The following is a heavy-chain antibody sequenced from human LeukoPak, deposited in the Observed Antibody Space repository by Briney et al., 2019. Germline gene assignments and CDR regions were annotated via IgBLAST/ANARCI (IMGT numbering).Heavy chain of an antibody. J-gene: IGHJ4*02. V-gene: IGHV3-53*01. Sequence: GGSLRLSCAASGFTVSSNYMSWVRQAPGRGLEWVSIIYSGGSTFYADSVKGRFTISRDNSKNTLYLQMNSLRLEDAAVYFCARAPVTSCRGAYCYPFDYWGQGTQVTVSS. D-gene: IGHD2-21*01. CDR1: GFTVSSNY. CDR2: IYSGGST. CDR3: ARAPVTSCRGAYCYPFDY.